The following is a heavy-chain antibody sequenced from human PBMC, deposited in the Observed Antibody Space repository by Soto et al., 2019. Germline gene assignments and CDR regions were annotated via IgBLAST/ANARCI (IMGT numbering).Heavy chain of an antibody. J-gene: IGHJ4*02. Sequence: QVLLVQSGAEVKKPGASVKVSCKASGYTFTSYYMHWVRQAPGQGLEWMGVINPSGSGTYYAQKFQGRVTMPRDTSTSTAYMELRSLRSEDTAVYYCTRDRFGYGDSGDWGQGTLVTVSS. D-gene: IGHD4-17*01. CDR3: TRDRFGYGDSGD. CDR1: GYTFTSYY. V-gene: IGHV1-46*01. CDR2: INPSGSGT.